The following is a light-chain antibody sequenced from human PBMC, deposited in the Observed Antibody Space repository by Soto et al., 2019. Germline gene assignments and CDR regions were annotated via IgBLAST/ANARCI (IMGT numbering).Light chain of an antibody. CDR3: SSYTSSSTYV. Sequence: ISISSTGTSSDVGGYNYVSWYQQHPGKAPKLMIYDVSNRPSGVSNRFSGSKSGNTASLTISGLQAEDEADYYCSSYTSSSTYVFGTGTKVTVL. V-gene: IGLV2-14*04. J-gene: IGLJ1*01. CDR1: SSDVGGYNY. CDR2: DVS.